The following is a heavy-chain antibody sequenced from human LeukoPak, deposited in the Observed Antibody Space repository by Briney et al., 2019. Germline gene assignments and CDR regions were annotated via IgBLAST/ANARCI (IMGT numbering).Heavy chain of an antibody. CDR2: ISSSGGST. Sequence: GGSLRLSCAASGFTLSGYGMTWVRQAPGKGLEWVSGISSSGGSTYYADSVKGRFTISRDNFKNTVLLQMSSLSAEDTAVYYCAKTMGALDHDYWGQGTLVTVSS. CDR3: AKTMGALDHDY. D-gene: IGHD1-26*01. V-gene: IGHV3-23*01. CDR1: GFTLSGYG. J-gene: IGHJ4*02.